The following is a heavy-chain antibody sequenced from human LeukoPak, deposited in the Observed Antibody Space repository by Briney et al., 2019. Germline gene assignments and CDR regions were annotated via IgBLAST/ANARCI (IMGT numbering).Heavy chain of an antibody. CDR3: ASVVGATTFLDY. Sequence: GGSLRLSCAASGFTFDDYTMHWVRQAPGKGLEWVSLISWDGGSTYYADSVKGRFTISRDNSKNTLYLQMNSLRAEDTAVYYCASVVGATTFLDYWGQGTLVTVSS. D-gene: IGHD1-26*01. CDR1: GFTFDDYT. V-gene: IGHV3-43*01. CDR2: ISWDGGST. J-gene: IGHJ4*02.